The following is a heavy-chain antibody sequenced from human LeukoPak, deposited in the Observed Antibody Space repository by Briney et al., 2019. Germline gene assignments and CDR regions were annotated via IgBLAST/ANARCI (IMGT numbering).Heavy chain of an antibody. CDR1: GFTFNTYG. CDR3: ARATGELRTYYFDY. V-gene: IGHV3-33*01. D-gene: IGHD1-7*01. CDR2: LWYDGSKK. Sequence: GRSLRLSCAASGFTFNTYGMHWVRQTPGKGLEWVAFLWYDGSKKYYADSVKGRFTISRDNSKSTLYLQMNSLRAEDTAVYHCARATGELRTYYFDYWGQGTLVTVSS. J-gene: IGHJ4*02.